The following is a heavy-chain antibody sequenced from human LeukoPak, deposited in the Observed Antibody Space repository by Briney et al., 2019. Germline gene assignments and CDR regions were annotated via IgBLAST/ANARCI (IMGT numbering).Heavy chain of an antibody. CDR1: GFTFSSYA. CDR2: ISGSGGST. J-gene: IGHJ4*02. D-gene: IGHD5-18*01. CDR3: AKVYTARDY. V-gene: IGHV3-23*01. Sequence: GGSLRLSCAASGFTFSSYAMSWLRQAPGKGLEWVSAISGSGGSTYYAASVKGRFTISRDNSKNTLHLQMNSLRAEDTAVYYCAKVYTARDYWGQGTLVSVSS.